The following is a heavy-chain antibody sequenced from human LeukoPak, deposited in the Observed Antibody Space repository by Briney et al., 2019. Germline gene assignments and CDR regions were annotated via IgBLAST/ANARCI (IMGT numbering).Heavy chain of an antibody. CDR2: IYHSGST. Sequence: PSQTLSLTCAVSGGSISSGGYSWSWIRQPPGKGLEWIGYIYHSGSTYYNPSLKSRVTISVDRSKNQFSLKLSSVTAADTAVYYCARFIVVVAATSIGRFDPWGQGTLVTVS. J-gene: IGHJ5*02. V-gene: IGHV4-30-2*01. CDR1: GGSISSGGYS. D-gene: IGHD2-15*01. CDR3: ARFIVVVAATSIGRFDP.